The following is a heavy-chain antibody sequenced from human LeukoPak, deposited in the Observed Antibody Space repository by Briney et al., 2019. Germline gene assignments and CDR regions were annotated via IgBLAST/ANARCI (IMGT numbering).Heavy chain of an antibody. D-gene: IGHD1-14*01. CDR2: INPSGGST. CDR3: AKPDKGNWFDP. J-gene: IGHJ5*02. V-gene: IGHV1-46*01. Sequence: ASVKVSCKASGYTFTSYYMHWVRQAPGQGLEWMGIINPSGGSTSYAQKFQGRVTMTRDTSTSTVYMELSSLRSEDTAVYYCAKPDKGNWFDPWGQGTLVTVSS. CDR1: GYTFTSYY.